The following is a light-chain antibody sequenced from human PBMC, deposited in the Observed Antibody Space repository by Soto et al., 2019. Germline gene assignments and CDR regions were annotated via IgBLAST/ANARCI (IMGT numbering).Light chain of an antibody. Sequence: EIMMTQSPATLSVSPGVSATLSCRASQSVSNNLAWYQHKPGQAPRLLIYYASTRATGIPARFSGSGSGTEFTLTISSLQSEDFALYYCQQYNDWPPITFGQGTRLEIK. CDR1: QSVSNN. CDR2: YAS. J-gene: IGKJ5*01. V-gene: IGKV3-15*01. CDR3: QQYNDWPPIT.